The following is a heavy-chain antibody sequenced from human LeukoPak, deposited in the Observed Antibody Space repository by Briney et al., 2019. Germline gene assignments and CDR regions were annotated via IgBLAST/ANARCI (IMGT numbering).Heavy chain of an antibody. J-gene: IGHJ6*03. Sequence: PSETLSPTCTVSGGSISSSSYYWVWIRQPPGKGLEWIGTIDYSGTTYYKPSLKSRVTISVDTSKNQFSLKLSSVTAADTAVYYCARGRSGSYRGRPYYYSDMDVWGKGTTVTVSS. CDR1: GGSISSSSYY. CDR2: IDYSGTT. CDR3: ARGRSGSYRGRPYYYSDMDV. V-gene: IGHV4-39*07. D-gene: IGHD3-10*01.